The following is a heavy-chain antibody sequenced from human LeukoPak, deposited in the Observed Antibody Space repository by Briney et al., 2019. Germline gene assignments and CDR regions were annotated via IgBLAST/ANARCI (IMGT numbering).Heavy chain of an antibody. CDR1: GFTFSDYY. J-gene: IGHJ5*02. Sequence: NPGGSLRLSCAASGFTFSDYYMSWIRQAPGKGLEWVSYISGSGSTIYYADSVKGRLTISRDNAKNSLYLQMNSLRAEDTAVYYCARSYYGSGSYNWFDPWGQGTLVTVSS. D-gene: IGHD3-10*01. CDR2: ISGSGSTI. CDR3: ARSYYGSGSYNWFDP. V-gene: IGHV3-11*04.